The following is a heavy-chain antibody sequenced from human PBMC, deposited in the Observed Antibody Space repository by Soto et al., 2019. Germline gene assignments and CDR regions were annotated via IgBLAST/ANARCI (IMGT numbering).Heavy chain of an antibody. CDR2: IYSGGST. D-gene: IGHD1-26*01. Sequence: PGGSLRLSCAASGFTVSSNYMSWVRQAPGKGLEWVSVIYSGGSTYYADSVKGRFTISRDNSKNTLYLQMNSLRAEDTAVYYCAREVGTSGSYPYYFDYWCQGTLVTVSS. V-gene: IGHV3-53*01. J-gene: IGHJ4*02. CDR1: GFTVSSNY. CDR3: AREVGTSGSYPYYFDY.